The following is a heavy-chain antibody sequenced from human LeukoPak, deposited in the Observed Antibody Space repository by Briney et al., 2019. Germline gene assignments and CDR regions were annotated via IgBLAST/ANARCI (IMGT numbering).Heavy chain of an antibody. Sequence: GGSLRLSCAASGFSFSGYTINWVRQAPGKGLEWVSSISASGGGTYYTESVKGRFIISRDISKNTLFLQMDYLRAEDTAVYYCTNGIYDLYYFGSWGQGTLVTVSS. V-gene: IGHV3-23*01. CDR1: GFSFSGYT. J-gene: IGHJ4*02. CDR3: TNGIYDLYYFGS. CDR2: ISASGGGT. D-gene: IGHD3-16*01.